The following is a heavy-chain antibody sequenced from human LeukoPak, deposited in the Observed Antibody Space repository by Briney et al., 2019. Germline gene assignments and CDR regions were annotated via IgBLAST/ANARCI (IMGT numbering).Heavy chain of an antibody. CDR1: GFTFSYYS. Sequence: PGGSLRLSCAASGFTFSYYSMNWVRQAPGKGLEWVAVISYDGSNKYYADSVKGRFTISRDNSKNTLYLQMNSLRVEDTAVYYCAKDRSTYYYDSSGFYPDAFDIWGQGTMVTVSS. V-gene: IGHV3-30*18. D-gene: IGHD3-22*01. CDR3: AKDRSTYYYDSSGFYPDAFDI. CDR2: ISYDGSNK. J-gene: IGHJ3*02.